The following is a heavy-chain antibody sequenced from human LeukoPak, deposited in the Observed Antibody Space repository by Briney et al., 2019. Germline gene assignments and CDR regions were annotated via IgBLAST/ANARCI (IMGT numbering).Heavy chain of an antibody. CDR2: IYTSGST. CDR1: GGSISSYY. V-gene: IGHV4-4*07. Sequence: SETLSLTCTVSGGSISSYYWSWIRQPAGKGLEWIGRIYTSGSTNYNPSLKSRVTMSVDTSKNQFSLKLSSVTAADTAVYYCARDQVVVVPTLYNWFDPWGQGTLVTVSS. D-gene: IGHD2-2*01. J-gene: IGHJ5*02. CDR3: ARDQVVVVPTLYNWFDP.